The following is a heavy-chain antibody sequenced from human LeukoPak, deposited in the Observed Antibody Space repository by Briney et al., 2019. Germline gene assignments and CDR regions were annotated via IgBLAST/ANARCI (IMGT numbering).Heavy chain of an antibody. J-gene: IGHJ5*02. CDR1: GFSFSSYN. V-gene: IGHV3-33*03. CDR3: ATDNWGPES. CDR2: TLCDGRSQ. Sequence: GGSLRLSCSASGFSFSSYNMHWIRQAPGKGLEWVAMTLCDGRSQGYSDSVKGRFTISKDNTKSTLDLQMNSLRVEDTAVYYCATDNWGPESWGQGTLVAVSS. D-gene: IGHD7-27*01.